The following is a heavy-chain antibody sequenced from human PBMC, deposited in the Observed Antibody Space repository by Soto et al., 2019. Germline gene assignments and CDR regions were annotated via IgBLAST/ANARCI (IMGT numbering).Heavy chain of an antibody. Sequence: EVPLLESGGGLVQPGGSLRLSCAASGFTFSSYAMRWVRQAPGKGLEWVSAISGSGGSTYYADSVQGRFTISRDNSKHTLYLQMNSLRAEDTAVYYCARGGSGSYYDSWGQGTLVTVPS. CDR2: ISGSGGST. CDR1: GFTFSSYA. V-gene: IGHV3-23*01. J-gene: IGHJ4*02. CDR3: ARGGSGSYYDS. D-gene: IGHD1-26*01.